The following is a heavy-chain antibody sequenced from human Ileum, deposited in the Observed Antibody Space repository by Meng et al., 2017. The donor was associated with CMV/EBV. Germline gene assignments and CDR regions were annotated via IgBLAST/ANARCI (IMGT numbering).Heavy chain of an antibody. CDR1: GDSITRYY. J-gene: IGHJ5*02. CDR3: ATTVHPVAYLNYFDP. V-gene: IGHV4-59*01. Sequence: SETLSLTCTVSGDSITRYYVNWIRQPPGKGLEWIEYRYYSETAYYSHSLRGRVIISADTAKNHFSLSLTSVTAADTAVYFCATTVHPVAYLNYFDPWGQGTLVTVSS. CDR2: RYYSETA. D-gene: IGHD4-11*01.